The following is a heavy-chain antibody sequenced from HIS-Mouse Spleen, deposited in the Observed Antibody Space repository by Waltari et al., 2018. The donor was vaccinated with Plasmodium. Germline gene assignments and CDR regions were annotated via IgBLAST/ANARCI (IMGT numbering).Heavy chain of an antibody. CDR2: IYHSGST. V-gene: IGHV4-38-2*02. J-gene: IGHJ2*01. CDR3: ARSLGIASSYWYFDL. CDR1: GYSISSGYY. Sequence: QVQLQESGPGLVKPSETLSLTCTVSGYSISSGYYWGWIRQPPGKGLEWIGSIYHSGSTHYNPALKSRVTISVDTSKNQFSRKLSAVTAADTAVYYCARSLGIASSYWYFDLWGRGTLVTVSS. D-gene: IGHD2-15*01.